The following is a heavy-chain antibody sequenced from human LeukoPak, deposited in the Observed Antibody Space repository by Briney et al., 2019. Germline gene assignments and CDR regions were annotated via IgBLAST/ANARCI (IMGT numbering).Heavy chain of an antibody. CDR2: INPGGGST. D-gene: IGHD4-17*01. CDR3: ARGVTTVTTGYFDY. CDR1: GYTFTSYY. Sequence: GASVKVSCKASGYTFTSYYMHWVRQAPGEGLEWMGIINPGGGSTNYAQKFQGRVIMTRGMSTSTVYMELSSLRSEDTAVYYCARGVTTVTTGYFDYWGQGTLVTVSS. J-gene: IGHJ4*02. V-gene: IGHV1-46*01.